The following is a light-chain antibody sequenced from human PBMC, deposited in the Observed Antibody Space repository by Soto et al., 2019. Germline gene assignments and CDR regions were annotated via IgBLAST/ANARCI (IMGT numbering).Light chain of an antibody. V-gene: IGKV3D-15*01. Sequence: EIVMMQFPATLPVSPGERVTLSCPASQSASQSVTTNLAWYQQKPREAPRLLIFDASARAVDIPGRFSGSKSGTEFTLTISSLQPGDIAVYYCHYYDKWPAGTFGQGTKVEIK. CDR1: QSVTTN. CDR3: HYYDKWPAGT. J-gene: IGKJ1*01. CDR2: DAS.